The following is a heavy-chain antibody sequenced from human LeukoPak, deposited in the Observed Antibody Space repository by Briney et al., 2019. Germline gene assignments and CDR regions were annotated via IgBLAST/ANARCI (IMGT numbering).Heavy chain of an antibody. J-gene: IGHJ4*02. CDR2: IIPIFGTA. Sequence: ASVKVSCKASGGTFSSYAISWVRQAPGQGLEWMGGIIPIFGTANYAQKFQGRVTITADESTSTAYMKLSSLRSEDTAVYYCARGSSSWFLFDYWGQGTLVTVSS. CDR3: ARGSSSWFLFDY. CDR1: GGTFSSYA. V-gene: IGHV1-69*13. D-gene: IGHD6-13*01.